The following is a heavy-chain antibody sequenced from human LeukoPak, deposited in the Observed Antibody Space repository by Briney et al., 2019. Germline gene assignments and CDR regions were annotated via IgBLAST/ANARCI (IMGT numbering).Heavy chain of an antibody. V-gene: IGHV1-69*04. D-gene: IGHD1-7*01. CDR2: IIPILGIA. CDR1: GGTFSSYA. J-gene: IGHJ5*02. CDR3: ARVASGTGTTDWFDP. Sequence: ASVKVSCKASGGTFSSYAISWVRQAPGQGLEWMGRIIPILGIANYAQKFQGRVTITADKSTSTAYMELSSLRSEDTAAYYCARVASGTGTTDWFDPWGQGTLVTVSS.